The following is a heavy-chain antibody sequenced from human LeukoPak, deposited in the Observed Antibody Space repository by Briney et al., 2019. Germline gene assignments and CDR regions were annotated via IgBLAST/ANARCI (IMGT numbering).Heavy chain of an antibody. CDR3: ARGKLEGYCSSTSCWPLDY. J-gene: IGHJ4*02. D-gene: IGHD2-2*01. V-gene: IGHV4-39*07. Sequence: SETLSLTCTVSGGSISSSSYYWGWIRQPPGKGLEWIGSIYYSGSTYYNPSLKSRVTISVDTSKNQFSLKLSSVTAADTAVYYCARGKLEGYCSSTSCWPLDYWGQGTLVTVSS. CDR2: IYYSGST. CDR1: GGSISSSSYY.